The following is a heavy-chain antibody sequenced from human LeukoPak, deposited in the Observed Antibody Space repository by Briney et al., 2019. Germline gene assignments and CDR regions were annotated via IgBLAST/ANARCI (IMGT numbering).Heavy chain of an antibody. CDR3: ARDQEYFKGYMDV. Sequence: GGSLRLSCAASGLTVSSNYMSWVRQAPGKGLEWGSVIYSGGSTYYADSVKGRFTISRDNSKNTLYLQMNSLRAEDTAVYYCARDQEYFKGYMDVWGKGTTVTVSS. D-gene: IGHD2/OR15-2a*01. CDR1: GLTVSSNY. J-gene: IGHJ6*03. V-gene: IGHV3-53*01. CDR2: IYSGGST.